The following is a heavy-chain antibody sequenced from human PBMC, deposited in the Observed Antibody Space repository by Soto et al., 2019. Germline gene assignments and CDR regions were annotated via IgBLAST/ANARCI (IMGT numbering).Heavy chain of an antibody. CDR2: IIPIFGTA. CDR3: ARQGRGVVVVAATGSYYYYGMDV. V-gene: IGHV1-69*13. CDR1: GGTFSSYA. Sequence: SVKVSCKASGGTFSSYAISWVRQAPGQGLEWMGGIIPIFGTANYAQKFQGRVTITADESTSTAYMELSSLRSEDTAVYYCARQGRGVVVVAATGSYYYYGMDVWGQGTTVTVSS. D-gene: IGHD2-15*01. J-gene: IGHJ6*02.